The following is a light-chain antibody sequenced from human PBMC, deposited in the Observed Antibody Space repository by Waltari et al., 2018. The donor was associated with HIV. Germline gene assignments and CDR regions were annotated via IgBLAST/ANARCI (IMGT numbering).Light chain of an antibody. CDR1: SSNIGAGYD. V-gene: IGLV1-40*01. CDR2: GNG. CDR3: QSYDSSLSAPVV. Sequence: QSVLTQPPSVSGAPGQRVTISCTGSSSNIGAGYDVHWYQQLPGTAPNLLIYGNGHRPSGVPDRFSGSKSGTSASLAITGLQAEDEADYYCQSYDSSLSAPVVFGGGTKLTVL. J-gene: IGLJ2*01.